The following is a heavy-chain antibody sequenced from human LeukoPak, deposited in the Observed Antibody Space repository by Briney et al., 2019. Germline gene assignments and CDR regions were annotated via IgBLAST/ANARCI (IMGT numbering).Heavy chain of an antibody. Sequence: GGSLRLSCAASGFTFSSYAMSWVRQAPGKGLEWVSAISGSGGSTYYADSVKGRFTISRDNSKNTLYLQMNSLRAEDTAVYYCALPYYDFWSGYYYYFDYWGQGTLVTVSS. CDR2: ISGSGGST. D-gene: IGHD3-3*01. CDR3: ALPYYDFWSGYYYYFDY. V-gene: IGHV3-23*01. J-gene: IGHJ4*02. CDR1: GFTFSSYA.